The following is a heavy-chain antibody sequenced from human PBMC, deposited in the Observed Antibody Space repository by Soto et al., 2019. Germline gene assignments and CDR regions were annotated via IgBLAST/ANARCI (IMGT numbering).Heavy chain of an antibody. D-gene: IGHD3-22*01. V-gene: IGHV1-69*13. CDR3: ARDRGPSSGYYPYWFDP. Sequence: SAKVSCKDSGGTFSCYSISWVRQAPGQGLEWMGEIIPIFGTANYAQKFQGRVTITADESTSTAYMELSSLRSEDTAVYYCARDRGPSSGYYPYWFDPWGQGTLVTVSS. CDR1: GGTFSCYS. J-gene: IGHJ5*02. CDR2: IIPIFGTA.